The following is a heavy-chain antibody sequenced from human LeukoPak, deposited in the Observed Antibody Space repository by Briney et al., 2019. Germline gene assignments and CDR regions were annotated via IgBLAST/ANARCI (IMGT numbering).Heavy chain of an antibody. J-gene: IGHJ6*03. V-gene: IGHV3-23*01. CDR3: ARSYRRYYYYYMDV. CDR1: GFTFSSYW. D-gene: IGHD1-14*01. Sequence: GGSLRLSCAASGFTFSSYWMSWVRQAPGKGLEWVSAISDSGNTYHADSVKGRFTISRDNSKNTLYLQMNSLRAEDTAVYYCARSYRRYYYYYMDVWGKGTTVTVSS. CDR2: ISDSGNT.